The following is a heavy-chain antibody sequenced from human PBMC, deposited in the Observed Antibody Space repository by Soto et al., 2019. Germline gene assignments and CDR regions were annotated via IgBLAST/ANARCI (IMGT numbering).Heavy chain of an antibody. CDR2: IYYSGST. D-gene: IGHD6-13*01. Sequence: SETLSLTCTVSGGSISSGGYYWSWIRQHPGKGLEWIGYIYYSGSTYYNPSLKSRVTISVDTSKNQFSLKLSSVTAADTAVYYCARGVRPYFDYWGQGTLVTVSS. CDR1: GGSISSGGYY. CDR3: ARGVRPYFDY. V-gene: IGHV4-31*03. J-gene: IGHJ4*02.